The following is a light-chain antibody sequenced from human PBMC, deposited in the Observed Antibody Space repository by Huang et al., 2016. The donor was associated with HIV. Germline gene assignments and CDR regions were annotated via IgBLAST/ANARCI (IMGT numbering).Light chain of an antibody. Sequence: EIVLTQSPATLSLSPGARATLACRASQSVSKYLAWYQQKPGQAPRLRIYDASNRATGIPARFSGSGSGTDFTLTIRSLEPEDFAVYYCQQRTNWPRSITFGQGTRLEIK. CDR2: DAS. CDR1: QSVSKY. V-gene: IGKV3-11*01. J-gene: IGKJ5*01. CDR3: QQRTNWPRSIT.